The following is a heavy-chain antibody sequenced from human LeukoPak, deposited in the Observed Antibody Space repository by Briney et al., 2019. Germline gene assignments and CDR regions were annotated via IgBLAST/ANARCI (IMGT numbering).Heavy chain of an antibody. J-gene: IGHJ4*02. CDR1: GYTFTDYY. CDR3: AREGPIVGATHLVDY. CDR2: INPNSGGT. Sequence: ASVKVSCKASGYTFTDYYMHWVRQTPGQGLGWMGWINPNSGGTNYAQKFQGSVTMTRDTSISTAYMELSRLRSDDTAVYYCAREGPIVGATHLVDYWGQGTLVTVSS. D-gene: IGHD1-26*01. V-gene: IGHV1-2*02.